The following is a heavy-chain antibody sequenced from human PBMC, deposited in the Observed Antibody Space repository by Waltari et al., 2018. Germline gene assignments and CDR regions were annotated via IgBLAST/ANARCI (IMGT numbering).Heavy chain of an antibody. V-gene: IGHV4-39*01. CDR2: MFNGGST. CDR1: GASISSRNYY. Sequence: QLQLQESGPGLVKPSETLSLTCRVSGASISSRNYYWGWIRQPPGKGLEWIGSMFNGGSTYYNPSLKSRVTISVDTSKNQFSLRLNSVTAADTAIYYCARHGYSGGWFDPWGQGTLVTVSS. D-gene: IGHD4-17*01. CDR3: ARHGYSGGWFDP. J-gene: IGHJ5*02.